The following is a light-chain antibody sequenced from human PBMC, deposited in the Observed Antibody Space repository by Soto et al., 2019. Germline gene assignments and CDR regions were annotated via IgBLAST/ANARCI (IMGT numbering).Light chain of an antibody. J-gene: IGLJ3*02. CDR3: CSYAGSSTVVV. CDR1: SSDVGSYNL. CDR2: EGS. V-gene: IGLV2-23*03. Sequence: QSVLTQPASVSGSPGQSITISCTGTSSDVGSYNLVSWYQQHPGKAPKLMIYEGSKRPSGVSNRFSGSKSGNTASLTSSGLQAEDEADYYCCSYAGSSTVVVFGGGTKLTVL.